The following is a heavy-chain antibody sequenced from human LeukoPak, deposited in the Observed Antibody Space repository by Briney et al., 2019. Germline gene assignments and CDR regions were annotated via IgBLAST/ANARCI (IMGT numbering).Heavy chain of an antibody. V-gene: IGHV3-53*01. Sequence: GGSLRLSCAASGFTVSNNYMSWVRQAPGKGLEWVSVIYSGGSTYYADSVKGRFTISRDNAKNSLYLQMNSLRAEDTAVYYCARESSTWSPHGWFDPWGQGTLVTVSS. CDR3: ARESSTWSPHGWFDP. CDR1: GFTVSNNY. D-gene: IGHD6-13*01. CDR2: IYSGGST. J-gene: IGHJ5*02.